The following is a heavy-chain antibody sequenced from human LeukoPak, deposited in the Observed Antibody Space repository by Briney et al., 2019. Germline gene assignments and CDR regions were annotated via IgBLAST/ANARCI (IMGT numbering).Heavy chain of an antibody. Sequence: SETLSLTCTVSGCSISSRSSYGGWIRQPPGKGLEWIGSIYYSGSTYYNSSLKRRVNLSVDTSKTQFSLKLRSVTAAETAVYYCARDHSGFPWGQGTLVTVSS. D-gene: IGHD6-19*01. CDR2: IYYSGST. CDR3: ARDHSGFP. V-gene: IGHV4-39*07. CDR1: GCSISSRSSY. J-gene: IGHJ5*02.